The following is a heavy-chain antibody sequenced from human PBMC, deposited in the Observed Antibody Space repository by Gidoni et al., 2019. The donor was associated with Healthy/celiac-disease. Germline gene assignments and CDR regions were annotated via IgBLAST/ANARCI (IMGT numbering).Heavy chain of an antibody. CDR3: ARADYRDWYFDL. CDR2: IVTAGDT. D-gene: IGHD3-16*01. V-gene: IGHV3-13*04. CDR1: GFTFSTYD. J-gene: IGHJ2*01. Sequence: EVQLVESGGGLVQPGGSLRLSCAAAGFTFSTYDMHWVRPATGKGLEWVSAIVTAGDTYYPGSVKSRFTISRENAKNSLYLQMNSLRAGDTAVYYCARADYRDWYFDLWGRGTLVTVSS.